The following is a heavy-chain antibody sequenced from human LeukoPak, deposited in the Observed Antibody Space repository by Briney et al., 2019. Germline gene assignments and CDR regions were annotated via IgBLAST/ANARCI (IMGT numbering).Heavy chain of an antibody. V-gene: IGHV3-23*01. Sequence: PGGSLRLSCAASGFTFSCYAMSWVGQAPGQGLEWVSAISGSGGTYYADSVKGRFTISRDNSKNTLYLQMNSLRAEDTAVYYCAKDFGFGERGYCSGGSCLFDYWGQGTLVTVSS. CDR2: ISGSGGT. CDR3: AKDFGFGERGYCSGGSCLFDY. J-gene: IGHJ4*02. CDR1: GFTFSCYA. D-gene: IGHD2-15*01.